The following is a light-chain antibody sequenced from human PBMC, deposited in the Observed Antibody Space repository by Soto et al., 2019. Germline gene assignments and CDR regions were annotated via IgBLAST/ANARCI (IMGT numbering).Light chain of an antibody. Sequence: EIVLAQSPGTLSLSPGKRATLSCRASQSVSSNYLAWYQQKPGQAPRLLISGASSMATGIPDRFSGSGSGTDFTLTITRLEPEDFAVYYCQQYGSSPVTFGQGTKVEIK. V-gene: IGKV3-20*01. CDR1: QSVSSNY. CDR2: GAS. J-gene: IGKJ1*01. CDR3: QQYGSSPVT.